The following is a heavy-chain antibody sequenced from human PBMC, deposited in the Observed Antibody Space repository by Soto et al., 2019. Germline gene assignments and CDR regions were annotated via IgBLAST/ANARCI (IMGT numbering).Heavy chain of an antibody. CDR2: ISYDGSNK. CDR1: GFTFSGYE. Sequence: PGGSLRRSCAASGFTFSGYEMYGVRHAPGKGLEWVAVISYDGSNKYYADSVKGRFTLSRDNSKNTLYLQMNSLRPGDTAVYYCAKGSYSGVYSDFDYWGQGTLVTVSS. CDR3: AKGSYSGVYSDFDY. J-gene: IGHJ4*02. V-gene: IGHV3-30*18. D-gene: IGHD1-26*01.